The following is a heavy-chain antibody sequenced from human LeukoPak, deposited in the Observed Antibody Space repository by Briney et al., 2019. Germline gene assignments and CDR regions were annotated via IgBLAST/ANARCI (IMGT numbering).Heavy chain of an antibody. J-gene: IGHJ4*02. V-gene: IGHV4-38-2*01. CDR3: ASYSSSARTFDY. D-gene: IGHD6-6*01. CDR1: GYSISSGYY. Sequence: SETLSLTCAVSGYSISSGYYWGWIRQPPGKGLEWIGSIYHSGSTYYNPSLKSRVTISVDTSKNQFSLKLSSVTAADTAVHYCASYSSSARTFDYWGQGTLVTVSS. CDR2: IYHSGST.